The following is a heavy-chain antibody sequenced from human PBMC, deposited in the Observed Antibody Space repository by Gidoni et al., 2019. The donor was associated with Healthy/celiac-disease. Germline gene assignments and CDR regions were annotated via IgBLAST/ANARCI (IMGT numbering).Heavy chain of an antibody. V-gene: IGHV4-31*03. Sequence: QVQLQESGPGLVKPSQTLSLTCTVSGGSISSGGYYWSWIRQHPGKGLEWIGYIYYSGSTYYNPSLKSRVTISVDTSKNQFSLKLSSVTAADTAVYYCARAPTENDFWSGYYTEGPARQEYYFDYWGQGTLVTVSS. CDR2: IYYSGST. CDR3: ARAPTENDFWSGYYTEGPARQEYYFDY. CDR1: GGSISSGGYY. D-gene: IGHD3-3*01. J-gene: IGHJ4*02.